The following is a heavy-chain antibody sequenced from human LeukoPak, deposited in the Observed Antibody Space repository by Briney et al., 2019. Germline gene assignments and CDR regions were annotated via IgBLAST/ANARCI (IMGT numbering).Heavy chain of an antibody. CDR2: IYYSGST. D-gene: IGHD6-13*01. Sequence: SETLSLTCTVSGGSISSSSYYWGWIRQPPGKGLEWIGSIYYSGSTYYNPSLKSRVTISVDTSKNQFSLKLSSVTAADTAVYYCARLRGYSSSWLDYFDYWGQGTLVTVSS. J-gene: IGHJ4*02. CDR3: ARLRGYSSSWLDYFDY. V-gene: IGHV4-39*01. CDR1: GGSISSSSYY.